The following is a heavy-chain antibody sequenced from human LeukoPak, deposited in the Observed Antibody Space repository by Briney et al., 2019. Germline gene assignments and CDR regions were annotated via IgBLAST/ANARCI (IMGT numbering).Heavy chain of an antibody. D-gene: IGHD3-9*01. CDR3: SKWGDYDVLTGYYDSDF. CDR1: GFTFNNYA. V-gene: IGHV3-23*01. Sequence: PGASLRLSCAASGFTFNNYAMSWVRLAPGKGLEWVSAILGSGRSAYYADSVKGRFTISRDNSKNSLFLQMNSLRVEDTALYYCSKWGDYDVLTGYYDSDFWGQGTLVTVSA. CDR2: ILGSGRSA. J-gene: IGHJ4*02.